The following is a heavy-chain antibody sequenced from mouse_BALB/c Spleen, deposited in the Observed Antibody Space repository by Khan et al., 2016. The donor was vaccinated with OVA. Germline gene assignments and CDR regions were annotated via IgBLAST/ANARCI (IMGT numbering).Heavy chain of an antibody. CDR2: INPTSGYT. Sequence: QVQLKESGAALAKPGASVKMSCKASGYTFSTYWMHWVKQRPGQGLEWIGYINPTSGYTDYNEKFKDQATLSADKSTSTAYMQLSRLTSGDSAVYYCTRDGIDYWGQGTSLTVSS. J-gene: IGHJ2*02. V-gene: IGHV1-7*01. CDR1: GYTFSTYW. CDR3: TRDGIDY. D-gene: IGHD2-3*01.